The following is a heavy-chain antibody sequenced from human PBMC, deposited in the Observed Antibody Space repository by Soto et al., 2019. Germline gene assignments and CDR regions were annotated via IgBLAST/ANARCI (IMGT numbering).Heavy chain of an antibody. CDR3: ARGMGQWLVPAHNMYDY. J-gene: IGHJ4*02. CDR2: ISGSGGST. Sequence: EVQLWESGGGFVQPGGSLRLSCAASGFTFSIYAMSWVRQAPGKGLEWVSGISGSGGSTDYTDSVKGRFTISRDNSKNTLSLQMNSLRAEDTAVYYCARGMGQWLVPAHNMYDYWGQGTLVTVSS. V-gene: IGHV3-23*01. D-gene: IGHD6-19*01. CDR1: GFTFSIYA.